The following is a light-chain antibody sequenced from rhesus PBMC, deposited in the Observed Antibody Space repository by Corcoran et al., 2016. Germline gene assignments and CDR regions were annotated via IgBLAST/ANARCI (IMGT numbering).Light chain of an antibody. CDR3: SAWDSSLSADV. CDR1: STNVGNQG. V-gene: IGLV10-114*01. J-gene: IGLJ6*01. Sequence: QAGLTQPPSVSKGLRQTATLTCTGNSTNVGNQGAAWLQQHQGHPPKLLSYRNNNRPSGISERFSASRSGNTASLTITGLQPEDEADYYCSAWDSSLSADVFGSGTKLTVL. CDR2: RNN.